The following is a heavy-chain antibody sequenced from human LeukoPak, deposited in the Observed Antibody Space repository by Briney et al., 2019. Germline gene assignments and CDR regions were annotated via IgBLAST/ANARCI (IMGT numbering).Heavy chain of an antibody. Sequence: ASVKVSCKASGGTFSSYAISWVRQAPGQGLEWMGGIIPIFGTANYAQKFQGRVTITADESTSTAYMELSSLRSEDTAVYYCARGGEMATITTWFDPWGQGTLVTVSS. V-gene: IGHV1-69*01. CDR3: ARGGEMATITTWFDP. CDR1: GGTFSSYA. J-gene: IGHJ5*02. D-gene: IGHD5-24*01. CDR2: IIPIFGTA.